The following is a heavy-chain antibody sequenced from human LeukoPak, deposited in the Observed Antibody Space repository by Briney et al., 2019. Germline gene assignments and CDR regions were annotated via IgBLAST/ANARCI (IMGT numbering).Heavy chain of an antibody. CDR3: ASPYGMDV. J-gene: IGHJ6*02. V-gene: IGHV1-69*04. Sequence: GASLKVSCKAFGGTFSSYAISWVRQAPGQGLEWRGRIIPILGIANYAQKFQGRVTITADKSTSTAYMELSSLRSEDTAVYYCASPYGMDVWGQGTTVTVSS. CDR1: GGTFSSYA. CDR2: IIPILGIA.